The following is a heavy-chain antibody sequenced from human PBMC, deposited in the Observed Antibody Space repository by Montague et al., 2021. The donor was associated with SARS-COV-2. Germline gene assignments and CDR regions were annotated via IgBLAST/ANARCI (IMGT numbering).Heavy chain of an antibody. Sequence: SETLSLTCTVSGDSVSRGSSYWSWIRQPPGKGLEWIGYIYYTGSRKYNSSLKSRLTISVDTSKDQFSLKLSSVTAADTAVYYCARHARGEGYTSWFDSWSQGTLVTVSS. CDR2: IYYTGSR. CDR3: ARHARGEGYTSWFDS. J-gene: IGHJ5*01. CDR1: GDSVSRGSSY. V-gene: IGHV4-61*01. D-gene: IGHD5-24*01.